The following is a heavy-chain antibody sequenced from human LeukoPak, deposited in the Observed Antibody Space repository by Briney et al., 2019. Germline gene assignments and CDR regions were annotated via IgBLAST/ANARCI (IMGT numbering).Heavy chain of an antibody. CDR1: RGSISSSSYF. CDR2: FYYSGST. V-gene: IGHV4-39*01. CDR3: ARHRYVDRLSPFGF. D-gene: IGHD3-9*01. Sequence: SEALSLTCTVSRGSISSSSYFWGWIRQPPGKGLEWIGTFYYSGSTYYHPSLKSRVTISVDTSNNRLSVKLSSVTAADASVYYCARHRYVDRLSPFGFWGQGTLGIVSS. J-gene: IGHJ4*02.